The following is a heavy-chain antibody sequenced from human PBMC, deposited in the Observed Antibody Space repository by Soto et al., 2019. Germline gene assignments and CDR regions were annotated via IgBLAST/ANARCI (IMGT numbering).Heavy chain of an antibody. CDR1: GGSISSSSYY. V-gene: IGHV4-39*01. CDR3: ARILRYFDWLPNVYGMDV. J-gene: IGHJ6*02. Sequence: SETLSLTCTVSGGSISSSSYYWGWIRQPPGKGLEWIGGIYYSGSTYYNPSLKSRVTISVDTSKNQFSLKLSSVTVADTAVYYCARILRYFDWLPNVYGMDVWGQGTTVTVSS. CDR2: IYYSGST. D-gene: IGHD3-9*01.